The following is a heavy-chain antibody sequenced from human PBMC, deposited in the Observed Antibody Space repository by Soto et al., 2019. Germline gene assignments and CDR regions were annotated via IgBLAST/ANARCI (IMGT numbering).Heavy chain of an antibody. CDR3: AKDSVYSSSWYFSY. D-gene: IGHD6-13*01. CDR1: GFPFSRYA. V-gene: IGHV3-30-3*01. Sequence: SGILPGVASGFPFSRYAMHGVRPAPGKGLEWVAVISYDGSNKYYADSVKGRFTISRDNSKNTLYLQMNSLRAEDTAVYYCAKDSVYSSSWYFSYWGQGTLVTVSS. J-gene: IGHJ4*02. CDR2: ISYDGSNK.